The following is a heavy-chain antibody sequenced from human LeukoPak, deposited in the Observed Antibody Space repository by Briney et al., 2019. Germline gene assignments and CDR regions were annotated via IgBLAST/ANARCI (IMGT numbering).Heavy chain of an antibody. CDR1: GFTFSSYA. D-gene: IGHD3-3*01. V-gene: IGHV3-23*01. Sequence: GGSLRLSCAASGFTFSSYAMSWVRQAPGKGVEWVSAISGSGGSTYYADSVKDRFTISRDNSKNTLYLQMNSLRAEDTAVYYCARRGLRPDYYYMDVWGKGTTVTVSS. J-gene: IGHJ6*03. CDR3: ARRGLRPDYYYMDV. CDR2: ISGSGGST.